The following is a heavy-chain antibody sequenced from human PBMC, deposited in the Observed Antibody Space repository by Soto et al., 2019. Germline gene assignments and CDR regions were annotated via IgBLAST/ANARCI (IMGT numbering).Heavy chain of an antibody. D-gene: IGHD2-15*01. J-gene: IGHJ5*02. CDR2: ISGSGGST. CDR3: AKGAPNCSGGSCYSGWFDP. CDR1: GFTFSSYA. V-gene: IGHV3-23*01. Sequence: GGSLRLSCAASGFTFSSYAMSWVRQAPGKGLEWVSAISGSGGSTYYADSVKGRFTISRDNSKNTLYLQMNSLRAEDTAVYYCAKGAPNCSGGSCYSGWFDPWGQGTLVTVSS.